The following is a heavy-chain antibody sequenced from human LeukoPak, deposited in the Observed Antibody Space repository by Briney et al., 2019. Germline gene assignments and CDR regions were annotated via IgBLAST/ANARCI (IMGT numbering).Heavy chain of an antibody. CDR3: ARVRDAYNHPVVYFDY. CDR2: IKQDGSEK. V-gene: IGHV3-7*05. CDR1: GFTFSGYS. J-gene: IGHJ4*02. Sequence: GGSLRLSCAASGFTFSGYSMSWVRQAPGKGLEWVANIKQDGSEKYYVEAVKGRFTISRDNAKDSLYLQMNSLRVEDTAVYYCARVRDAYNHPVVYFDYWGQGTLVTVSS. D-gene: IGHD5-24*01.